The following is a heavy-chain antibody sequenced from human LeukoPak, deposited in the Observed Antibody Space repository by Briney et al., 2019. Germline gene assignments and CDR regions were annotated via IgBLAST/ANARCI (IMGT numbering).Heavy chain of an antibody. D-gene: IGHD6-13*01. CDR1: GGTFSSYA. CDR3: ATGGIAAAGTIDY. J-gene: IGHJ4*02. CDR2: FDPEDGET. V-gene: IGHV1-24*01. Sequence: ASVKVSCKAPGGTFSSYAISWVRQAPGKGLEWMGGFDPEDGETIYAQKFQGRVTMTEDTSTDTAYMELSSLRSEDTAVYYCATGGIAAAGTIDYWGQGTLVTVSS.